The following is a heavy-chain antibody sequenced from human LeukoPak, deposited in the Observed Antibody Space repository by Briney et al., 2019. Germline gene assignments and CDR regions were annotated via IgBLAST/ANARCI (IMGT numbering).Heavy chain of an antibody. Sequence: EASVKVSCKASGYTFTGYYMHWVRQAPGQGLEWMGWINPNSGGTNYAQKFQGRVTMTRDTSISTAYMELSRLRSDDTAVYYCARDKNYYYYYYMDVWGKGTTVTVSS. V-gene: IGHV1-2*02. CDR2: INPNSGGT. CDR3: ARDKNYYYYYYMDV. J-gene: IGHJ6*03. CDR1: GYTFTGYY.